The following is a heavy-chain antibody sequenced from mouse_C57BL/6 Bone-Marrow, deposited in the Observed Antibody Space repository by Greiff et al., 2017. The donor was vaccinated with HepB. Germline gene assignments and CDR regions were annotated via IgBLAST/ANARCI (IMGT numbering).Heavy chain of an antibody. D-gene: IGHD2-3*01. CDR2: INPNYGTT. V-gene: IGHV1-39*01. Sequence: VQLQQSGPELVKPGASVKISCKASGYSFTDYNMNWVKQSHGKSLEWIGVINPNYGTTSYNQKFKGKATLTVDQSSSTAYMQLNSLTSEDAAVYCGAIWVLRDRWGMDYWGQGTSVTVSS. J-gene: IGHJ4*01. CDR3: AIWVLRDRWGMDY. CDR1: GYSFTDYN.